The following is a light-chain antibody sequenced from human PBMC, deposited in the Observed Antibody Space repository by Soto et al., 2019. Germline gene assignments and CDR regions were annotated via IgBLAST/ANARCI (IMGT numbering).Light chain of an antibody. V-gene: IGLV2-8*01. J-gene: IGLJ2*01. CDR3: SSYSGSNSVV. CDR1: SSDVADYNY. CDR2: EVT. Sequence: QSALTQPPSASGSPGQSVTISCTRTSSDVADYNYVSWYQQHPGKAPKLMISEVTKRPSGVPDRFSGSKSGNTASLTVSGLQAEDEADYCCSSYSGSNSVVFGGGTQLTVL.